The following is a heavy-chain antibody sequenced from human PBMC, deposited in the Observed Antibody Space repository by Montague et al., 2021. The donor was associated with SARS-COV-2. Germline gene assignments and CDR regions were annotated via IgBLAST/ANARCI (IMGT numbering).Heavy chain of an antibody. V-gene: IGHV2-70*11. CDR1: GFSLTTIGMC. CDR2: IDWADDK. CDR3: VREVGWPKYWYFDL. Sequence: PALVKPTQTLTLTCTFSGFSLTTIGMCVSWIRQPPGKALEWLARIDWADDKYYSTSLKTRLTISKDTSKNQVVLTMTNMDPVDTATYYCVREVGWPKYWYFDLWGRGTLVTVSS. J-gene: IGHJ2*01. D-gene: IGHD6-19*01.